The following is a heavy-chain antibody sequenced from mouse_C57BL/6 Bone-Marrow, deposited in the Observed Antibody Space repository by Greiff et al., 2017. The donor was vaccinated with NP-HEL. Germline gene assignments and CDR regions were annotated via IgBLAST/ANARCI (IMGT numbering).Heavy chain of an antibody. J-gene: IGHJ3*01. Sequence: QVQLQQSGAELMKPGASAKLSCKATGYTFTGYWIEWVKQRPGHGLEWIGEILPGSGSTNYNEKCKGKATFTADTSSNTAYMHLSSLTTDDSAIYYCARWGYYGNYVWFAYWGQGTLVTVSA. CDR2: ILPGSGST. V-gene: IGHV1-9*01. CDR1: GYTFTGYW. CDR3: ARWGYYGNYVWFAY. D-gene: IGHD2-1*01.